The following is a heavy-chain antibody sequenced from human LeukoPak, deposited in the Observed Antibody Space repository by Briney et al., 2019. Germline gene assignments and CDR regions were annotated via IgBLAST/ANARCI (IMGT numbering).Heavy chain of an antibody. CDR3: ARDDYGQFDY. V-gene: IGHV4-59*11. D-gene: IGHD3-16*01. CDR2: IYYSGST. CDR1: GFSISSHY. Sequence: PSETLSFTCTVSGFSISSHYWSWLRQAPGKGLECIGYIYYSGSTNYNPSLKSRVTISVDTSKNQFSLKLSSVTAADTAVYYCARDDYGQFDYWGQGTLVTVSS. J-gene: IGHJ4*02.